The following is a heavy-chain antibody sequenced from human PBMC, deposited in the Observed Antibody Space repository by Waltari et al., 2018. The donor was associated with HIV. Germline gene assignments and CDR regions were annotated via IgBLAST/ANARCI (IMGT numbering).Heavy chain of an antibody. CDR3: AKAPKNTPGGFGI. V-gene: IGHV3-9*01. D-gene: IGHD2-15*01. Sequence: EVQLVESGGGLVQPGRSLRLSCAASGFTFDDYAMHWVRQAPGKGLEWVSGISWNSGSIGYADSVKGRFTISRDNAKNSLYLQMNSLRAEDTALYYCAKAPKNTPGGFGIWGQGTMVTVSS. CDR2: ISWNSGSI. CDR1: GFTFDDYA. J-gene: IGHJ3*02.